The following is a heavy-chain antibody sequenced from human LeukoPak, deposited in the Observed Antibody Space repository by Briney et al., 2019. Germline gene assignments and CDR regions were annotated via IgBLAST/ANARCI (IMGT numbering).Heavy chain of an antibody. CDR3: TTDWGHYDFWSGT. CDR2: IKSKTDGGTT. V-gene: IGHV3-15*01. Sequence: GGSLRLSCAASGFTFSNAWMSWVRQAPGKGLEWVGRIKSKTDGGTTDYAAPVKGRFTISRDDSKNTLYLQMNSLKTEDTVVYYCTTDWGHYDFWSGTWGQGALVTVSS. J-gene: IGHJ5*02. D-gene: IGHD3-3*01. CDR1: GFTFSNAW.